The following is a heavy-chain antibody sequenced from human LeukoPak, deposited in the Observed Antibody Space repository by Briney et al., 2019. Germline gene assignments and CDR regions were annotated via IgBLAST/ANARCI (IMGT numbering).Heavy chain of an antibody. CDR2: INHSGST. CDR3: ARGRGRIFGVVITNRGGFDY. V-gene: IGHV4-34*01. CDR1: GGSFSGHY. D-gene: IGHD3-3*01. Sequence: SETLSLTCAVYGGSFSGHYWSWIRQPPGKGLEWIGEINHSGSTNYNPSLKSRVTISVDTSKNQFSLKLSSVTAADTAVYYCARGRGRIFGVVITNRGGFDYWGQGTLVTVSS. J-gene: IGHJ4*02.